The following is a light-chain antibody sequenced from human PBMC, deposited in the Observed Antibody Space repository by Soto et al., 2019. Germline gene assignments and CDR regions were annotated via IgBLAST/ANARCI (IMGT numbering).Light chain of an antibody. V-gene: IGKV1-39*01. CDR1: QSISSY. J-gene: IGKJ1*01. Sequence: DIQMTHSPSSLSASVGDRVTITCRASQSISSYLNWYQQKPGKAPKLLIHAASSLQSGVPSRFSGSGSGTDFTLTISSLQPEDFATYYCQQSYSTPWTFGQGTKVDIK. CDR2: AAS. CDR3: QQSYSTPWT.